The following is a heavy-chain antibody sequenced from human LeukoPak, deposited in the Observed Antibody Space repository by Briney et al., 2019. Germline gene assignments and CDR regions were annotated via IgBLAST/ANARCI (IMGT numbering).Heavy chain of an antibody. D-gene: IGHD6-19*01. CDR3: ARVAGEAGFLDY. Sequence: ASVKVSCKASGYTFTGYYMHWVRQVPGQGLEWMGWINPNSGGTNYAQKFQGRVTMTRDTSISTAYMELSRLRSDDTAVYYCARVAGEAGFLDYWGQGTLVTVSS. CDR2: INPNSGGT. CDR1: GYTFTGYY. J-gene: IGHJ4*02. V-gene: IGHV1-2*02.